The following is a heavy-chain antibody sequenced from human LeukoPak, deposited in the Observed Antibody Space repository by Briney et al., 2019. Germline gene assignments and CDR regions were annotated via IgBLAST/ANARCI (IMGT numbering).Heavy chain of an antibody. CDR3: VTDWLPYSRSGAALDP. J-gene: IGHJ5*02. CDR1: DHTFTTYG. D-gene: IGHD3-10*01. V-gene: IGHV1-18*01. CDR2: ISVYIGKT. Sequence: GASVKVSCKASDHTFTTYGISWVRPAPGQGLEWMGWISVYIGKTEYPQKFLDRVTMTTDTTTNTAYKQLRSLRSDDTAVYYCVTDWLPYSRSGAALDPWGQGTLVTVSS.